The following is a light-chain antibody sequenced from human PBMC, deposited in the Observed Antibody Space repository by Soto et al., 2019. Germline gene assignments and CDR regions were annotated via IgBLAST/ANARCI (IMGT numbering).Light chain of an antibody. J-gene: IGLJ3*02. CDR2: EVS. CDR3: SSYAGSNNLV. Sequence: QSALTQPPSASGSPGQSVTISCTGTSSDVGAYNYVSWYQQHPGKAPKLVIYEVSKRPSGVPDRFSGSKSGNTASLTASGLQTEDEADYYCSSYAGSNNLVFGGGTKLTVL. CDR1: SSDVGAYNY. V-gene: IGLV2-8*01.